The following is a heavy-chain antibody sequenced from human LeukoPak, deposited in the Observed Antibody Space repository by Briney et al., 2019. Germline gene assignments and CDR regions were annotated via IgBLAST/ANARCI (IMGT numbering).Heavy chain of an antibody. D-gene: IGHD6-25*01. CDR1: GLFFSSYE. V-gene: IGHV3-48*03. CDR3: ATDSGHYYYGMDV. Sequence: PGGSLTLFCEASGLFFSSYEMNWVRQAPGKGLEWVSYISGSGSIISYADSVKGRFSISRDNAKNSLFLQMNSLTVDDTAIYYCATDSGHYYYGMDVWGQGTTVTVSS. CDR2: ISGSGSII. J-gene: IGHJ6*02.